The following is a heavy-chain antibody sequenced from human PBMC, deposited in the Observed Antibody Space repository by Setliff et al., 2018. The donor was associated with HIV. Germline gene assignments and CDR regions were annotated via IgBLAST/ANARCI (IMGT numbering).Heavy chain of an antibody. V-gene: IGHV1-69*05. Sequence: ASVKVSCKASGGSFGNFAVSWVRQAPGQGLEFMGGIIPPFGTGKFAQKFQGRVTMATDTSASTAYMELRSLRSDDTAVYFCARAIQLETFDFWGQGTLVTVSS. D-gene: IGHD1-1*01. CDR1: GGSFGNFA. J-gene: IGHJ4*02. CDR3: ARAIQLETFDF. CDR2: IIPPFGTG.